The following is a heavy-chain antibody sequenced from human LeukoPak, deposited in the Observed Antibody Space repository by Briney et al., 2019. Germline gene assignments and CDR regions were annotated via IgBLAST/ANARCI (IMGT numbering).Heavy chain of an antibody. J-gene: IGHJ4*02. D-gene: IGHD6-19*01. CDR1: GYTFTSYY. Sequence: APVKVSCKASGYTFTSYYMHWVRQAPGQGLEWMGIINPSGGSTSYAQKFQGRVTTTRDTSTSTVYMELSSLRSEDTAVYYCARDDPDLIAVAGTLDYWGQGTLVTVSS. CDR2: INPSGGST. CDR3: ARDDPDLIAVAGTLDY. V-gene: IGHV1-46*01.